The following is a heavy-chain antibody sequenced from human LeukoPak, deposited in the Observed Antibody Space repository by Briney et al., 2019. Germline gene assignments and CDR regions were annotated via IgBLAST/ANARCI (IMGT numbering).Heavy chain of an antibody. D-gene: IGHD3-10*01. J-gene: IGHJ5*02. V-gene: IGHV4-34*01. CDR2: INHSGST. CDR3: ARGSPRGYGSGSYVRSWFDP. CDR1: GGSFSGYY. Sequence: SETLSLTCAVYGGSFSGYYWSWIRQPPGKGLEWIGEINHSGSTNYNPSLKSRVTISVDTSKNQFSLKLSPVTAADTAVYYCARGSPRGYGSGSYVRSWFDPWGQGTLVTVSS.